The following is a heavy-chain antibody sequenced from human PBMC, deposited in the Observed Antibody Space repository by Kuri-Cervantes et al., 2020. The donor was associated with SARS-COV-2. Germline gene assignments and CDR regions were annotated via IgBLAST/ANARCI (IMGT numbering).Heavy chain of an antibody. J-gene: IGHJ4*02. CDR3: ANSLLLSLDY. CDR2: ISSDSSYI. V-gene: IGHV3-21*01. D-gene: IGHD1-26*01. Sequence: GESLKISCAASGFTFSTYSMNWVRQAPGKGLEWVSSISSDSSYIHYADSVRGRFTISRDNAKNSLFLHMNSLRAEDTAVYYCANSLLLSLDYWGQGTLVTVSS. CDR1: GFTFSTYS.